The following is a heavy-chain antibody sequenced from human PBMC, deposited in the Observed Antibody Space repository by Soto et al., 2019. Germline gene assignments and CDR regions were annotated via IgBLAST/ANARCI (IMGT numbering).Heavy chain of an antibody. CDR2: IYYSGST. Sequence: QVQLQESGPGLVKPSQTLSLTCTVSGGSISSGDYYWSWIRQPPGKGLEWIGYIYYSGSTYYNPSLKSRGTASVDPSKNQFPLKLRSVTAADTAVYYCARDSFENWFDPWGQGTLVTVSS. D-gene: IGHD3-16*01. V-gene: IGHV4-30-4*01. CDR1: GGSISSGDYY. CDR3: ARDSFENWFDP. J-gene: IGHJ5*02.